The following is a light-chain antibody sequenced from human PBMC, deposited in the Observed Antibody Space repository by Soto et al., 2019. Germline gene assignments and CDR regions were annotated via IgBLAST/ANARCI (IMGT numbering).Light chain of an antibody. V-gene: IGLV2-8*01. CDR1: SSDVGGYNY. Sequence: QSVLTQPPSASGSPGQSVTISCTGTSSDVGGYNYVSWYQHHPGKAPRLMIYEVSKRPSGVPDRFSGSKSGNTASLTVSGLLAEDEGDYYCSSYTGSNNHVVFGGGTKLTVL. CDR3: SSYTGSNNHVV. J-gene: IGLJ2*01. CDR2: EVS.